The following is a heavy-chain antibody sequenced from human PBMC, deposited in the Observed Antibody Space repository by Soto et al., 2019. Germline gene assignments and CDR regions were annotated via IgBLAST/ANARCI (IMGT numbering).Heavy chain of an antibody. V-gene: IGHV4-38-2*02. CDR1: VYSISSGSY. CDR2: IYHGGTT. D-gene: IGHD6-19*01. CDR3: ARVHVMVVAGSTFDY. Sequence: LSLTCTVSVYSISSGSYWAWIRQPPGKGPEWIASIYHGGTTFYNPSLKSRITISVDTSNNQFSLKLTSVTAADTAVYYCARVHVMVVAGSTFDYWGHGTLVTVSS. J-gene: IGHJ4*01.